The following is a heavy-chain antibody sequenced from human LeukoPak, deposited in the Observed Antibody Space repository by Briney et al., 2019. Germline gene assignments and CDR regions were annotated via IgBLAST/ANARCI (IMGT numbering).Heavy chain of an antibody. Sequence: SETLSLTCTASGDSISNYYWSWIRQAPGKGLEWIGYIYYSGSVSYNPSLKSRVTISLDTSRTHFSLNLISVTAADTAVYYCARGRVAGGYYFDYWGQETLVTVSS. CDR3: ARGRVAGGYYFDY. V-gene: IGHV4-59*01. D-gene: IGHD6-19*01. CDR1: GDSISNYY. J-gene: IGHJ4*02. CDR2: IYYSGSV.